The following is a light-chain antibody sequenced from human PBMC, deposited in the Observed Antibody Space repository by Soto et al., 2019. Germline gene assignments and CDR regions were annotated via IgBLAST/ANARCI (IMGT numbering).Light chain of an antibody. CDR3: SSYGGSNNRYV. Sequence: QSALTQPPSASGSPGQSVTISCTGTSSDVGGYNFVSWYQQHPGKVPKLIIYEVTKRPSGVPDRFSGSKSGNTASLTVSGPQAEDEADYYCSSYGGSNNRYVFGTGTKVTVL. J-gene: IGLJ1*01. CDR2: EVT. V-gene: IGLV2-8*01. CDR1: SSDVGGYNF.